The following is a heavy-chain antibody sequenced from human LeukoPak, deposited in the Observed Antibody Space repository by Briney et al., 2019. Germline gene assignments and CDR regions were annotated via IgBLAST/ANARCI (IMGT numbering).Heavy chain of an antibody. D-gene: IGHD3-3*01. Sequence: SETLSLTCAVYGGSFSGYYWSWIRQPPGKGLEWIGEINHSGSTNYNPSLKSRVTISVDTSKNQFSLKLSSVTAADTAVYYCARLFSYFGVVTFFDYWGQGTLVTVSS. CDR3: ARLFSYFGVVTFFDY. V-gene: IGHV4-34*01. J-gene: IGHJ4*02. CDR2: INHSGST. CDR1: GGSFSGYY.